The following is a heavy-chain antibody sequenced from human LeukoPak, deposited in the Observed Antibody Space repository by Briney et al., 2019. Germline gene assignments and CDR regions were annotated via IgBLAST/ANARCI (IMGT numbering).Heavy chain of an antibody. CDR1: GFTVTNNY. V-gene: IGHV3-53*01. J-gene: IGHJ4*02. D-gene: IGHD6-13*01. CDR3: ARVLQLAPSYIDY. CDR2: IYSGGST. Sequence: GGSLRLSCAASGFTVTNNYMSWVRPAPGKGLEWVSVIYSGGSTSYADSVKGRFTISRDNSKNTLYLQMNSLRAEDTAVYYCARVLQLAPSYIDYWGQGTLVTVSS.